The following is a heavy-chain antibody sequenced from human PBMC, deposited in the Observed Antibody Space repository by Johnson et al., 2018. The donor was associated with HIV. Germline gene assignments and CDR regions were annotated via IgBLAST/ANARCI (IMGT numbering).Heavy chain of an antibody. V-gene: IGHV3-30*18. J-gene: IGHJ3*02. Sequence: QVQLVESGGGVVQTGTSLRLSCAASGFTFNTYGMHWVRQAPGKGLEWVALMSHDGSNKYYTDPVKGRFTISRDNSKDALYLQMHNLTTEDTAVYYCAKGYYDSPCGFDIWGQGTMVIVSS. D-gene: IGHD3-3*01. CDR3: AKGYYDSPCGFDI. CDR1: GFTFNTYG. CDR2: MSHDGSNK.